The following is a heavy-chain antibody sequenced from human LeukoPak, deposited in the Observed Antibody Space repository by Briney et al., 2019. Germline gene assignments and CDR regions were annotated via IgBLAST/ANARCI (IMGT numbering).Heavy chain of an antibody. J-gene: IGHJ4*02. CDR1: GFTFSSYA. V-gene: IGHV3-30*01. CDR2: ISYDGRNK. D-gene: IGHD3-9*01. Sequence: PGGSLRLSCAASGFTFSSYALHWFRQAPGKGPEWVAVISYDGRNKYYGESMKGRFTISRDNSKNTLSLQMDSLRGEDTAVYYCVREGATYYDILTSYYHLDYWGQGTLVTVSS. CDR3: VREGATYYDILTSYYHLDY.